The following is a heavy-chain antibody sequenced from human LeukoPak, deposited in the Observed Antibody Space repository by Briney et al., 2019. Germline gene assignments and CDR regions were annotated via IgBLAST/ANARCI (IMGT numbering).Heavy chain of an antibody. CDR2: ISYDGSKK. CDR3: ARSYYCDSSGYCDDAFDI. CDR1: GFTFSSYG. D-gene: IGHD3-22*01. J-gene: IGHJ3*02. Sequence: GGSLRLSCAASGFTFSSYGMHWVRQAPGKGLEWVAVISYDGSKKYYADSVKGRFTISRDNSKNTLYLQMNSLRAEDTAVYYCARSYYCDSSGYCDDAFDIWGQGTMVTVSS. V-gene: IGHV3-30*03.